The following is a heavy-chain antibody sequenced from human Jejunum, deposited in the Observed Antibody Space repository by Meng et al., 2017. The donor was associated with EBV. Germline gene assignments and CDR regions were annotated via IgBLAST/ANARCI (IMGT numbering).Heavy chain of an antibody. Sequence: EVQLEESGGGLIQPGGSLRLSCAATGFTVSNNYMTWVRQAPGKGLEWVSAIFAGDSTYYSDSVEGRFTISRDISKNTVFLHMNSLRAEDTARYYCARLDYHYDATGYFDYWGQGTLVTVSS. V-gene: IGHV3-53*01. D-gene: IGHD3-22*01. J-gene: IGHJ4*02. CDR3: ARLDYHYDATGYFDY. CDR1: GFTVSNNY. CDR2: IFAGDST.